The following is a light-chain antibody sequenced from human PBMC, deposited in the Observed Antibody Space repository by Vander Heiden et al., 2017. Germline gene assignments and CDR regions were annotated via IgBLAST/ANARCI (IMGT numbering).Light chain of an antibody. Sequence: IRITQSPSSLSASTGDRVTITCRASQGISSYLAWYQQKPGKAPKLLIYAASTLQSGVPSRFSGSGSGTDFTLTISCLQSEDFATYYCQRYYSYPPNTFGQGTKLEIK. CDR3: QRYYSYPPNT. CDR1: QGISSY. V-gene: IGKV1-8*01. J-gene: IGKJ2*01. CDR2: AAS.